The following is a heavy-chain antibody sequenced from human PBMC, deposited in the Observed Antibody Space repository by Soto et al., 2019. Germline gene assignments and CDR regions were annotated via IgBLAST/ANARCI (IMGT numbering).Heavy chain of an antibody. D-gene: IGHD6-13*01. CDR3: ARDVASTPPGIAAAGSASWFDP. CDR2: INSDGSST. CDR1: GFTFSSYW. V-gene: IGHV3-74*01. Sequence: PGGSLRLSCAASGFTFSSYWMHWVRQAPGKGLVWVSRINSDGSSTSYADSVKGRFTISRDNAKNTLYLQMNSLRAEDTAVYYCARDVASTPPGIAAAGSASWFDPWGQGTLVTVSS. J-gene: IGHJ5*02.